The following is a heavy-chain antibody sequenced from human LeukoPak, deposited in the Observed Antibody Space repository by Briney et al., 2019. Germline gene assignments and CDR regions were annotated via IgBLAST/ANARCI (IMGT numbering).Heavy chain of an antibody. CDR2: ISSTGVI. V-gene: IGHV3-69-1*01. J-gene: IGHJ4*02. CDR3: ARDHNWGFDY. D-gene: IGHD7-27*01. Sequence: GGSLRLSCAASGFTFSDYPMNWVRQTPGKGLEWVSYISSTGVIYYADSVRGRFSISRDNAMNSVYMQMNSLRAEDTALYYSARDHNWGFDYWGRGTLVTVSS. CDR1: GFTFSDYP.